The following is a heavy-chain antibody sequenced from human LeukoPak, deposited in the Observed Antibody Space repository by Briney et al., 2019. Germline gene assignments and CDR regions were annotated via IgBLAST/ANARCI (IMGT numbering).Heavy chain of an antibody. CDR3: TRARDPGLAVAIDS. CDR2: IYPGGYDT. J-gene: IGHJ4*02. V-gene: IGHV5-51*01. Sequence: GGSLKLSCKSSGYRFISYWIGWGRQMPGKSLGWMGIIYPGGYDTSYSPSFQRQATRPADRSIRTAYLPWSSLKDWHTAMYYWTRARDPGLAVAIDSWGQGTLVTVSS. CDR1: GYRFISYW. D-gene: IGHD6-19*01.